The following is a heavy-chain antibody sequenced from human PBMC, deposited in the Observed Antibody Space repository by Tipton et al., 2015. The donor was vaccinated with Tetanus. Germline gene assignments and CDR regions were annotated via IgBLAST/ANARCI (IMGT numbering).Heavy chain of an antibody. CDR3: ARGPIAVSASRFDH. V-gene: IGHV1-69*01. CDR1: GGTFSSST. CDR2: SIPIFGTT. Sequence: QLVQSGAEVKKPGSSVKVSCKASGGTFSSSTINWVRQAPGQGLEWLGGSIPIFGTTNFAQNFQGRVTITADESTSSVYLDLSSLKSADTAVYYCARGPIAVSASRFDHWGPGTLITVSS. J-gene: IGHJ4*02. D-gene: IGHD6-19*01.